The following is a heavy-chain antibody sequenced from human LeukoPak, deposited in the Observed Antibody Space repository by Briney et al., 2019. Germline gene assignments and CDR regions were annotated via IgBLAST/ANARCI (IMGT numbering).Heavy chain of an antibody. CDR3: ARGGPRGVVVPAAPQGQNYDILTGSNWFDP. CDR1: GGSISNLNYY. CDR2: IYASGST. V-gene: IGHV4-61*02. Sequence: SETLSLTCTVSGGSISNLNYYWSWIRQPAGKGLEWIGRIYASGSTNYNPSLKSRVTISVDTSKNQFSLKLSSVTAADTAVYYCARGGPRGVVVPAAPQGQNYDILTGSNWFDPWGQGTLVTVSS. J-gene: IGHJ5*02. D-gene: IGHD3-9*01.